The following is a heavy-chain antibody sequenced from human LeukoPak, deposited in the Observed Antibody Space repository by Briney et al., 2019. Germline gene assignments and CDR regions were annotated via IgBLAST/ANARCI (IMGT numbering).Heavy chain of an antibody. V-gene: IGHV3-7*03. CDR1: GLTFGKYW. D-gene: IGHD3-16*01. CDR3: ARGGGLDV. Sequence: GGSLRLSCVASGLTFGKYWMSWVRQAPGKGLEWVANIKLDGSEKNYVDSVKGRFTISRDNTKNSLYLQMNSLRAEDTAVYFCARGGGLDVWGQGATVTVSS. CDR2: IKLDGSEK. J-gene: IGHJ6*02.